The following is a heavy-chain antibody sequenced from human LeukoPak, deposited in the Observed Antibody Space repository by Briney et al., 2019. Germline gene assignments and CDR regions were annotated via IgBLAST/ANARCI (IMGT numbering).Heavy chain of an antibody. J-gene: IGHJ4*02. CDR1: GYTFTSYG. CDR3: ARDQSGYSYGGYFDY. D-gene: IGHD5-18*01. V-gene: IGHV1-18*01. CDR2: ISAYNGNT. Sequence: ASVKVSCKASGYTFTSYGISWVRQAPGQGLEWMGWISAYNGNTNYAQKLQGRVTMTTDTSTSTAYMELRSLRSDDTAVYYCARDQSGYSYGGYFDYWGQGTLVTVSS.